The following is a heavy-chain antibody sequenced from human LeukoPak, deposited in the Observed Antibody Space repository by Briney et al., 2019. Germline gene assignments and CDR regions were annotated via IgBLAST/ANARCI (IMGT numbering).Heavy chain of an antibody. CDR1: GFTFSSYG. V-gene: IGHV3-30*18. CDR2: ISYDGSNK. CDR3: AKSEIGY. Sequence: GGSLRLSCAASGFTFSSYGMRWVRQAPGKGLEWVAVISYDGSNKYYADSVKGRFTISRDNSKNTLYLQMNSLRAEDTAVYYCAKSEIGYWGQGTLVTVSS. J-gene: IGHJ4*02.